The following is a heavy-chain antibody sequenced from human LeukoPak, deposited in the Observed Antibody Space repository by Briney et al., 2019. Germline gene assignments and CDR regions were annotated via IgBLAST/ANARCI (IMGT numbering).Heavy chain of an antibody. D-gene: IGHD2-2*01. Sequence: GGSLRLSCAASGFTFDDYGMSWVRQAPGKGLKWVSGINWNGGSTGYADSVKGRFTISRDNAKNSLYLQMNSLRAEDTALYHCARSRHCSSTSCSEFDYWGQGTLVTVSS. J-gene: IGHJ4*02. CDR3: ARSRHCSSTSCSEFDY. V-gene: IGHV3-20*01. CDR1: GFTFDDYG. CDR2: INWNGGST.